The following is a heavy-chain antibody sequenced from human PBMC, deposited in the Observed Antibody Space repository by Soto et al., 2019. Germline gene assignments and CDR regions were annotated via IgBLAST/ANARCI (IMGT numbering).Heavy chain of an antibody. CDR2: ISGSGGST. CDR3: ARDHIAVAGNGDYFDY. V-gene: IGHV3-23*01. J-gene: IGHJ4*02. Sequence: PGGSLRLSCAASGFTFSSYAMSWVRQAPGKGLEWVSAISGSGGSTYYADSVKGRFTISRDNSKNTLYLQMNSLRAEDTAVYYCARDHIAVAGNGDYFDYWGQGTLVTVSS. CDR1: GFTFSSYA. D-gene: IGHD6-19*01.